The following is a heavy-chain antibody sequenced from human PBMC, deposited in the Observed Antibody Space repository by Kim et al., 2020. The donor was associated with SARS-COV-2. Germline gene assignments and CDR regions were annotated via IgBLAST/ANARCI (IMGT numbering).Heavy chain of an antibody. Sequence: GGSLRLSCAASGFTFSNAWMSWVRQAPGKGLEWVGRIKSKTDGGTTDYAAPVKGRFTISRDDSKNTLYLQMNSLKTEDTAVYYCTTDYGDYDGTWYFDLWGRGTLVTVSS. D-gene: IGHD4-17*01. J-gene: IGHJ2*01. V-gene: IGHV3-15*01. CDR2: IKSKTDGGTT. CDR3: TTDYGDYDGTWYFDL. CDR1: GFTFSNAW.